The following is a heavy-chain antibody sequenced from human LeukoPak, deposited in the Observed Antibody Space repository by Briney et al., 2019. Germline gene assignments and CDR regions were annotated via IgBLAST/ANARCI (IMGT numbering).Heavy chain of an antibody. D-gene: IGHD3-16*01. V-gene: IGHV1-69*05. CDR2: IIPIFGTA. Sequence: SVKVSCKASGGTFSSYAISWVRQAPGQGLEWMGGIIPIFGTANYAQKFQGRVTITTDESTSTAYMELSSLRSEDTAVYYCARGSIMITFGGVMSPDYWGQGTPVTVSS. CDR3: ARGSIMITFGGVMSPDY. CDR1: GGTFSSYA. J-gene: IGHJ4*02.